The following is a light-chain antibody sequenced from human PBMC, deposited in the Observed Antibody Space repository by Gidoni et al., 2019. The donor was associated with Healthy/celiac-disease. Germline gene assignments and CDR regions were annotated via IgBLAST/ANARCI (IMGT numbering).Light chain of an antibody. CDR1: SLRSYY. V-gene: IGLV3-19*01. J-gene: IGLJ1*01. CDR3: NSRDSSGNPPYV. Sequence: SSELTQDPAVSVALGQTVRITCQGDSLRSYYASWYQQKPGQAPVLVIYGKNNRPSGIPDRFSSSSSGNTASLTITGAQAEDEADYYCNSRDSSGNPPYVFGTGTKVTVL. CDR2: GKN.